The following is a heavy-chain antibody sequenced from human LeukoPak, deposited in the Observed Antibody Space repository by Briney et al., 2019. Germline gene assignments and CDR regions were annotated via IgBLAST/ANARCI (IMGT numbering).Heavy chain of an antibody. CDR1: GGSISSYY. CDR2: IYYSGST. V-gene: IGHV4-59*12. J-gene: IGHJ6*02. Sequence: SETLSLTCTVSGGSISSYYWSWIRQPPGKGLEWLGYIYYSGSTYYNPSLKSRVTISVDTSKNQFSLKLSSVTAADTAVYYCARDSTVTRYYGMDVWGQGTTVTVSS. CDR3: ARDSTVTRYYGMDV. D-gene: IGHD4-11*01.